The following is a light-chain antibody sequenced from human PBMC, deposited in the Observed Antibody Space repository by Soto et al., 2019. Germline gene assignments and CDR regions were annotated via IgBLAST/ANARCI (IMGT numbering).Light chain of an antibody. J-gene: IGKJ4*01. V-gene: IGKV3-20*01. Sequence: EIVLTQSPGTLSLSPGERATLSCRASQSVSSSYLAWYQQKPGQAPRLLIYGASSRATGIPDRFSGSGSGTDFTLTISRLEAEDFAVYYCQQYCSSPRVTFGGGTKLEIK. CDR2: GAS. CDR1: QSVSSSY. CDR3: QQYCSSPRVT.